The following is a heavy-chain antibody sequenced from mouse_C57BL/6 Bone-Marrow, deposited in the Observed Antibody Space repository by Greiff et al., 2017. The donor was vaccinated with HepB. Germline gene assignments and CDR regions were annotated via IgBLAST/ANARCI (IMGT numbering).Heavy chain of an antibody. V-gene: IGHV5-4*01. J-gene: IGHJ4*01. CDR1: GFTFSSYA. CDR3: ARGNVYDPLAMDY. D-gene: IGHD2-2*01. Sequence: EVHLVESGGGLVKPGGSLKLSCAASGFTFSSYAMSWVRQTPEKRLEWVATISDGGSYTYYPDNVKGRFTISRDNAKNNLYLQMSHLKSEDTAMYYCARGNVYDPLAMDYWGQGTSVTVSS. CDR2: ISDGGSYT.